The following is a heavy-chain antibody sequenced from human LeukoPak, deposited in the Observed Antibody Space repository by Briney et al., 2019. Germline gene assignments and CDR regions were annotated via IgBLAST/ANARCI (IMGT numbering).Heavy chain of an antibody. D-gene: IGHD3-3*01. Sequence: PGGSLRLSCAASGFTFSSYSMNWVRQAPGKGLEWVSSISSSSSYIYYADSVKGRFTISRDNAKNSLYLQMNSLRAEDTAVYYCARDNDTLPYYDFWSGYNYYFDYWGQGTLVTVSS. CDR1: GFTFSSYS. CDR2: ISSSSSYI. V-gene: IGHV3-21*01. J-gene: IGHJ4*02. CDR3: ARDNDTLPYYDFWSGYNYYFDY.